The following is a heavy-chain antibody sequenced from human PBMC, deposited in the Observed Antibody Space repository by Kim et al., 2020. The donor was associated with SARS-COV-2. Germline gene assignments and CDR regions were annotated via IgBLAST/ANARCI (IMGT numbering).Heavy chain of an antibody. Sequence: GGSLRLSCAASGFTFSSYWMSWVRQAPGKGLEWVANIKQDGSEKYYVDSVKGRFTISRDNAKNSLYLQMNSLRAEDTAVYYCARGPGSWYPYYYGMDVWGQGTTVTVSS. CDR3: ARGPGSWYPYYYGMDV. V-gene: IGHV3-7*01. J-gene: IGHJ6*02. CDR2: IKQDGSEK. D-gene: IGHD6-13*01. CDR1: GFTFSSYW.